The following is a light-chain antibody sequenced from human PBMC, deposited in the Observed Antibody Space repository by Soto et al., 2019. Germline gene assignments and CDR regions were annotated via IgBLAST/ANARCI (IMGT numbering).Light chain of an antibody. CDR3: SSYTSSTTLTVV. CDR1: SSDVGGYNY. Sequence: QSALTQPASVSGSPGQSITISCTGTSSDVGGYNYVSWYQQHPGKAPKLMMYGVTNRPSGVSNRFSGSKSGNTASLTISGSQAEAEADYYCSSYTSSTTLTVVFGGGTKVTVL. CDR2: GVT. V-gene: IGLV2-14*01. J-gene: IGLJ2*01.